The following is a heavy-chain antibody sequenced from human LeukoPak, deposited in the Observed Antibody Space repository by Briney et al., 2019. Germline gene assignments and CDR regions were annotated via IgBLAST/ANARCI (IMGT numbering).Heavy chain of an antibody. D-gene: IGHD3-22*01. Sequence: SVKVSCKASGGTFSSYAISWVRQAPGQGLEWMGRIIPILGIANYAQKFQGRVTITADKSMSTAYMELSSLRSEDTAVYYCARGGIRYYDSSGYYPFDYWGQGTLVTVSS. V-gene: IGHV1-69*04. CDR3: ARGGIRYYDSSGYYPFDY. CDR1: GGTFSSYA. J-gene: IGHJ4*02. CDR2: IIPILGIA.